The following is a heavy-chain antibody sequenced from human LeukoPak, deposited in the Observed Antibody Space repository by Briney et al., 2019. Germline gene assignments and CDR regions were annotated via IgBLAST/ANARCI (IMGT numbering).Heavy chain of an antibody. CDR2: ISGSGGST. J-gene: IGHJ4*02. D-gene: IGHD6-19*01. Sequence: PGGSLRLSCAASGFTFSSYAMSWVRQAPGKGLEWVSAISGSGGSTYYADSVKGRFTISRANSKNTLYLQMNSLRAEDTAVYYCAKVPSSSGRGYFDYWGQGTLVTVSS. CDR1: GFTFSSYA. CDR3: AKVPSSSGRGYFDY. V-gene: IGHV3-23*01.